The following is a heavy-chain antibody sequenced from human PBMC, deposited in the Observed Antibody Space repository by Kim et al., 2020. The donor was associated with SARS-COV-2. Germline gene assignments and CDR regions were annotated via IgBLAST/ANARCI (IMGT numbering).Heavy chain of an antibody. J-gene: IGHJ5*02. Sequence: GGSLRLSCAASGFTFSSYGMHWVRQPPGKGLEWVAVIWYDGSKKYYADSVKGRFTISRDDSKNSLFLQMNSLRREDTAVYYCAREAGALRGPDPWGQGTLVTVSS. CDR3: AREAGALRGPDP. V-gene: IGHV3-33*08. D-gene: IGHD1-26*01. CDR2: IWYDGSKK. CDR1: GFTFSSYG.